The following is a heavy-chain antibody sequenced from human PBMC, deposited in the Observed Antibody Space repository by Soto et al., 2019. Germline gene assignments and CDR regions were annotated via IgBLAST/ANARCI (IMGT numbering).Heavy chain of an antibody. CDR2: VYYSGST. V-gene: IGHV4-59*01. J-gene: IGHJ4*02. D-gene: IGHD4-4*01. Sequence: QVQLQESGPGLVKPSETLSLPCNVSGGSISRYYWSCIRQPPGKGLEWIGYVYYSGSTNYNPSLKSRVTISIDTSKHQFSLQLSSVTAADTAVYYCATYANYNHYWGQGTLVTVSS. CDR1: GGSISRYY. CDR3: ATYANYNHY.